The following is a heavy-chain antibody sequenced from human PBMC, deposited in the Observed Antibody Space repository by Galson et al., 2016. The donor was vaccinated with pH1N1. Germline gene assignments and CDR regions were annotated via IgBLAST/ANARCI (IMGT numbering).Heavy chain of an antibody. J-gene: IGHJ4*02. CDR1: GFTFSTYS. D-gene: IGHD3-22*01. CDR3: VGDGDHSSGYGFDY. V-gene: IGHV3-33*01. Sequence: SLRLSCAASGFTFSTYSMHWVRQAPGKGLEWVAVILSIGNEYCTDSVKGRFTISRDNSKNAWYLQMNSLRAEDTAVYYCVGDGDHSSGYGFDYWGQGTPVTVSS. CDR2: ILSIGNE.